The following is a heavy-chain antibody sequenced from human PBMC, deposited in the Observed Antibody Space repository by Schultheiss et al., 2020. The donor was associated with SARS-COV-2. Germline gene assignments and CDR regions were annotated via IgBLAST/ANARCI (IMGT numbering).Heavy chain of an antibody. CDR1: GFTFSSYA. CDR3: ANDLDPYASSWYVYLPFDY. CDR2: IKDDGSEI. Sequence: GGSLRLSCAASGFTFSSYAMSWVRQAPGKGLEWVASIKDDGSEIYHVDSVKGRFTISRDNAKNSLYLQMNNLRVEDTAVYYCANDLDPYASSWYVYLPFDYWGQGTQVTVSS. D-gene: IGHD6-13*01. V-gene: IGHV3-7*01. J-gene: IGHJ4*02.